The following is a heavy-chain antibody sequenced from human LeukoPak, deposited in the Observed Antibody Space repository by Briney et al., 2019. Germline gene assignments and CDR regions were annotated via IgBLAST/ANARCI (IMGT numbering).Heavy chain of an antibody. CDR1: GGTFSSYA. J-gene: IGHJ4*02. D-gene: IGHD6-19*01. V-gene: IGHV1-69*01. CDR2: IIPIFGTA. Sequence: SVKVSCKASGGTFSSYAISWVRQAPGQGLEWMGGIIPIFGTANYAQKFQGRVTITADESTSTAYMELSSLRSEDTVVYYCARAPGGYSGWYHFYYFDYWGQGTLVTVSS. CDR3: ARAPGGYSGWYHFYYFDY.